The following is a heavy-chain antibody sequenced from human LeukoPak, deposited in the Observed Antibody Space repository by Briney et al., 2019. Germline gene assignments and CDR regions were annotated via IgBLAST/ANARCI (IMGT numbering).Heavy chain of an antibody. CDR1: GFIFSEYE. Sequence: GGSLRLSCAASGFIFSEYEMNWVRQAPGKGLEWVSYISSSGGSIYNADSVRGRFTISRNNGKNSLYLQMNSLRAEDTAVYYCARGRRLWFGETHDAFGMWGVGTMVTVSS. J-gene: IGHJ3*02. V-gene: IGHV3-48*03. CDR2: ISSSGGSI. D-gene: IGHD3-10*01. CDR3: ARGRRLWFGETHDAFGM.